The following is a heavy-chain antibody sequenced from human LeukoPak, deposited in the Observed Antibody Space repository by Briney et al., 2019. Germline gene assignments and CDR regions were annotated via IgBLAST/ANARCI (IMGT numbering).Heavy chain of an antibody. Sequence: GGSLRLSCAASGFTVSSNYMSWVRQAPGKGLEWVSVIYSGGSTYYADSVKGRFIISRDNSKNTLYLQMNSLRAEDTAVYYCARDAYCGGDCYFAFQHWGQGTLVTVSS. CDR3: ARDAYCGGDCYFAFQH. J-gene: IGHJ1*01. D-gene: IGHD2-21*02. CDR1: GFTVSSNY. CDR2: IYSGGST. V-gene: IGHV3-66*01.